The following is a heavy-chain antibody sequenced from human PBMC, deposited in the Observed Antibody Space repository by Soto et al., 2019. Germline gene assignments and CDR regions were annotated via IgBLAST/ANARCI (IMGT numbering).Heavy chain of an antibody. CDR2: IYYSGST. D-gene: IGHD6-13*01. V-gene: IGHV4-39*01. Sequence: SETLSLTCTVSGGSISSSSYYWGWIRQPPGKGLEWIGSIYYSGSTYYNPSLKSRVTISVDTSKNQFSLKLSSVTAADTAVYYCARPRRGAAAGKCWFDPWGQGTLVTVPS. J-gene: IGHJ5*02. CDR3: ARPRRGAAAGKCWFDP. CDR1: GGSISSSSYY.